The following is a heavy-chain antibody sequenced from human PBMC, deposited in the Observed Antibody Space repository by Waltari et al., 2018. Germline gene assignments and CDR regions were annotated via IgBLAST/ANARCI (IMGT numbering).Heavy chain of an antibody. D-gene: IGHD2-15*01. Sequence: QVQLVESGGGVVQTGRALRLSGEASGFTFSRFGMHWVRQAPGKGLEWVAVICHDGSNEYYVDSVKGRFTISRDNSKNTLYLQMNSLRAEDSAVYYCASQSTTLFDYWGQVTLVTVSS. J-gene: IGHJ4*02. CDR3: ASQSTTLFDY. CDR1: GFTFSRFG. V-gene: IGHV3-33*01. CDR2: ICHDGSNE.